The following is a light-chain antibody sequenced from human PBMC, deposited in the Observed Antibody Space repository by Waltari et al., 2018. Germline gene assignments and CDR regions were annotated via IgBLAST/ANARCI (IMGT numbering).Light chain of an antibody. CDR2: YVT. V-gene: IGLV2-14*03. J-gene: IGLJ3*02. Sequence: QSALTQPASVSGSPGQSISISCTGTSSDVGYYNYVSWYQQHPGQAPKLMIYYVTKRPSGVSNRFSGSKSGNTASLTISGLQAEDEADYYCISYTTRRLWVFGGGTQLTVL. CDR3: ISYTTRRLWV. CDR1: SSDVGYYNY.